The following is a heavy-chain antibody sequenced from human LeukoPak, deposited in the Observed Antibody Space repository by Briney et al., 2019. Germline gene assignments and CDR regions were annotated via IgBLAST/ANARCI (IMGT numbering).Heavy chain of an antibody. CDR3: ARVTYYYDSSASRWAFDI. D-gene: IGHD3-22*01. V-gene: IGHV4-34*01. CDR2: INHSGST. Sequence: SETLSLTCAVYGGSFSGYYWSWIRQPPGKGPEWIGEINHSGSTNYNPSLKSRVTISVDTSKNQFSLKLSSVTAADTAVYYCARVTYYYDSSASRWAFDIWGQGTMVTVSS. CDR1: GGSFSGYY. J-gene: IGHJ3*02.